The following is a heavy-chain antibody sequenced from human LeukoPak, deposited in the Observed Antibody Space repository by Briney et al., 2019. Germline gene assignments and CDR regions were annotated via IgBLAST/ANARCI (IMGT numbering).Heavy chain of an antibody. V-gene: IGHV4-59*08. Sequence: SETLSVTCTVSGGSISSYYWNWIRQPPGKGLEWIGYIYYSGSTNYNPSLKSRVTISVDTSKNQFSLKLSSVTAADTAVYYCASFYDFWSGYRNWGQGSLVTVSS. J-gene: IGHJ4*02. CDR1: GGSISSYY. CDR3: ASFYDFWSGYRN. CDR2: IYYSGST. D-gene: IGHD3-3*01.